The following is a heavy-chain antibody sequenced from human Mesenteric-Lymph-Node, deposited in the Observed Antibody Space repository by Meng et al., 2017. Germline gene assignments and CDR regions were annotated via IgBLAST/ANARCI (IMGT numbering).Heavy chain of an antibody. D-gene: IGHD5-24*01. Sequence: EVQLLESGGGLVQPGGSLRLSCAASGFTFSSYAMSWVRQAPGKGLEWVSTTSGSGGSTYYADSVKGRFTISRDNSKNTLYLQMNSLRAEDTAVYYCAKPPADGYNYVDYWGQGTLVTVSS. V-gene: IGHV3-23*01. CDR3: AKPPADGYNYVDY. CDR2: TSGSGGST. J-gene: IGHJ4*02. CDR1: GFTFSSYA.